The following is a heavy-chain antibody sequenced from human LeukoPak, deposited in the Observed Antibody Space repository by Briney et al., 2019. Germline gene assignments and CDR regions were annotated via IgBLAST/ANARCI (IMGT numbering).Heavy chain of an antibody. Sequence: GGSLRLSCAASGFSFSSFAMNWVRQAPGKGLECVSVISGSGGSTYYADSMKGRFTISRDNSQNTLYLQMNSLRAEDTAVYYCAKPPIGSVQPTFFDFWGQGTLVTVSS. CDR3: AKPPIGSVQPTFFDF. CDR1: GFSFSSFA. V-gene: IGHV3-23*01. CDR2: ISGSGGST. J-gene: IGHJ4*02. D-gene: IGHD2-2*01.